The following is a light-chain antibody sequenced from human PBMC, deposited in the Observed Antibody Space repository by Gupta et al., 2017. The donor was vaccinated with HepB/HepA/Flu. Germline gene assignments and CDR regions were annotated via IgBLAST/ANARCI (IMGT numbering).Light chain of an antibody. J-gene: IGKJ4*01. CDR2: DAS. CDR3: QEDDTRADT. Sequence: DIQMTQSPSCLSASVGDRDTITCLASQDISNYLNWYQQKPGKAPKLLIYDASNVEKGVPSRMSGRAFATYFTFTISMRHPEDIATYYIQEDDTRADTFGRGTKVEIK. V-gene: IGKV1-33*01. CDR1: QDISNY.